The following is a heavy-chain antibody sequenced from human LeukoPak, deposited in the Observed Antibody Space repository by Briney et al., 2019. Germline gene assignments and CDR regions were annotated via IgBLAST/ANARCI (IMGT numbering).Heavy chain of an antibody. Sequence: GGSLRLSCAASGFSISNYWMSWVWQAPGKGLEWVGRVKSRSAGETTDYAAPVKGRFTISRDDSKNTLYLQMNSLKTEDTAVYYCTLIQGWGSGSYYRDFWGQGTLVTVSS. J-gene: IGHJ4*02. V-gene: IGHV3-15*01. CDR1: GFSISNYW. D-gene: IGHD3-10*01. CDR3: TLIQGWGSGSYYRDF. CDR2: VKSRSAGETT.